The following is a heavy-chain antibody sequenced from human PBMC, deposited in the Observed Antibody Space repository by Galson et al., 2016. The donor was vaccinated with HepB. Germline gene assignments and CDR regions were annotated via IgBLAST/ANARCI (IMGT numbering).Heavy chain of an antibody. CDR2: INPSGTST. CDR3: ARDLYSSSPGQEGMDI. V-gene: IGHV1-46*01. J-gene: IGHJ6*02. Sequence: SVKVSCKASGYTFTNYYIHWVRQAPGQGLEWVGDINPSGTSTSYAQKFQGRVTVSRETSTSTVYMELSSLRSEDTAVYYCARDLYSSSPGQEGMDIWGQGTTVTVAS. D-gene: IGHD2-8*01. CDR1: GYTFTNYY.